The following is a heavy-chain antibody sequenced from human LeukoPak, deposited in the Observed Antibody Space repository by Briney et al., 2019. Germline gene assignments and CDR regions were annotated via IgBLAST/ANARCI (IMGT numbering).Heavy chain of an antibody. D-gene: IGHD6-13*01. J-gene: IGHJ4*02. CDR1: GFTFSSYA. CDR3: AKEGYASSWYRFDY. Sequence: GGSLRLSCAASGFTFSSYAMSWLRQAPGKGLEWVSGISGSGSSTYYAASVKGRFNISRDNSKNMVYLQMNRLRADDTAVYHCAKEGYASSWYRFDYWGQGTLVTVSS. CDR2: ISGSGSST. V-gene: IGHV3-23*01.